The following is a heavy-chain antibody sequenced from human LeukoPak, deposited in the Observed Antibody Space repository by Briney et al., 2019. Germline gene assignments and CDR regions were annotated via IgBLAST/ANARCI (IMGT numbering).Heavy chain of an antibody. J-gene: IGHJ4*02. CDR2: IYSGGST. CDR3: AREDSSGYRSFDY. CDR1: GFTVSSNY. V-gene: IGHV3-53*01. D-gene: IGHD3-22*01. Sequence: GGSLRLSCAASGFTVSSNYMNWVRQAPGKGLEWVSVIYSGGSTYYADSVKGRFTISRDNSMNTLYLQMNSPRAEDTAVYYCAREDSSGYRSFDYWGQGTLVTVSS.